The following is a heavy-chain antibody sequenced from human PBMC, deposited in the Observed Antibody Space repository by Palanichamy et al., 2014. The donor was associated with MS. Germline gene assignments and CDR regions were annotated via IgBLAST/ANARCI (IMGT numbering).Heavy chain of an antibody. Sequence: VQPGGSLRLSCAASGLTFSTSWMHWVRQAPGKGLVWVSEINSDGTITSYADSVKGRFTISRDNAKNTLYLQMNSLRAEDTAVYYCARDSAVPFWGQGTLVTVSS. CDR2: INSDGTIT. CDR1: GLTFSTSW. V-gene: IGHV3-74*01. D-gene: IGHD6-19*01. J-gene: IGHJ4*02. CDR3: ARDSAVPF.